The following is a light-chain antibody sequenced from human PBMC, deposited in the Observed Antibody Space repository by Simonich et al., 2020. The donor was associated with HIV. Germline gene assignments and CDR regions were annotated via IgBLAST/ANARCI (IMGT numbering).Light chain of an antibody. CDR2: DVN. V-gene: IGLV2-14*01. CDR3: SSYTGNSTWV. J-gene: IGLJ3*02. Sequence: QSALTQPPSASGSPGQSVTISCNGTSSDVGGYNYVSWYQQPPGKAPKLMFYDVNKRPSGVSNRFSGAKSGNTASLTISGLQAEDEADYYCSSYTGNSTWVFGGGTKLTLL. CDR1: SSDVGGYNY.